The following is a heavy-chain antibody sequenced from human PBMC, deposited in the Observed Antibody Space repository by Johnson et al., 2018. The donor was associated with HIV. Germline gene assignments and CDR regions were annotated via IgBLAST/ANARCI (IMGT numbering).Heavy chain of an antibody. D-gene: IGHD6-6*01. V-gene: IGHV3-30*04. CDR2: ISHDGSKK. Sequence: VQLVESGGGVVQPGRSLRLSCAASGFSFSSYALHWVRPTPGTGLEWVAVISHDGSKKDYADSVEGRFTISRDNFKNTLYLQMNSLRAEDTAVYYCAKDQLSEHLVLRSAFDIWGQGTMVTVSS. CDR1: GFSFSSYA. CDR3: AKDQLSEHLVLRSAFDI. J-gene: IGHJ3*02.